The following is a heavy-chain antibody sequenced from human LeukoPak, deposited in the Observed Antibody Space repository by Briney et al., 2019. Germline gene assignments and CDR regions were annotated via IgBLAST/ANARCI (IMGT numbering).Heavy chain of an antibody. CDR1: GFTFSSYS. D-gene: IGHD1-26*01. Sequence: GGSLRLSCAASGFTFSSYSMNWVRQAPGKGLEWVSYISSSSSTIYCADSVKGRFTISRDNAKNSLYLQMNSLRAEDTAVYYCAREESIVGATFGFDYWGQGTLVTVSS. CDR2: ISSSSSTI. J-gene: IGHJ4*02. V-gene: IGHV3-48*04. CDR3: AREESIVGATFGFDY.